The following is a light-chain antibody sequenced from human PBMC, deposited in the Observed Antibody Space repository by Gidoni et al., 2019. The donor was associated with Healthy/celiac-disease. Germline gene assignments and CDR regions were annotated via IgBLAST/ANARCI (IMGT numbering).Light chain of an antibody. V-gene: IGLV2-8*01. J-gene: IGLJ2*01. CDR2: EVS. CDR1: SSDVAGYNY. Sequence: QSDPTQPPSASGSPGQAVTISCTGTSSDVAGYNYVPWYPQHPGKAPKLMIYEVSKRPSGVPDRFSGSKSGNTASLTVSGLQAEDEADYYCSSYAGSNNYVVFGGGTKLTVL. CDR3: SSYAGSNNYVV.